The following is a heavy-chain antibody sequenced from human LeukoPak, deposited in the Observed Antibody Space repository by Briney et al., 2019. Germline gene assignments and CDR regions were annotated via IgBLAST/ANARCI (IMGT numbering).Heavy chain of an antibody. CDR3: ARAGYYGDDAFDL. D-gene: IGHD2/OR15-2a*01. CDR2: IRQDGSEK. CDR1: GFIIGSNC. V-gene: IGHV3-7*01. Sequence: GGSLRLSCGAAGFIIGSNCMSWVRQAPGKGLEWVANIRQDGSEKYYVDSVKGRLTISRDNAKNSLYLQMNNLTAADTAIYYCARAGYYGDDAFDLWGQGTRVTVSS. J-gene: IGHJ3*01.